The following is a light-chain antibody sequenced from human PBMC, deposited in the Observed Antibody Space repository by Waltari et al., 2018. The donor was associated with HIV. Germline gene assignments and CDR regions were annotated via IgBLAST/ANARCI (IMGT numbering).Light chain of an antibody. CDR1: SSDVGGYNY. J-gene: IGLJ2*01. Sequence: QSALTQPPSASGSPGQSVTISCTGTSSDVGGYNYVSWYQQHPGKAPTLMIYEVNKRPSGVPDRFSGSKSGNTASLTVSGLQAEDEADYYCSSYAGNNVVFGGGTKLTVL. CDR3: SSYAGNNVV. CDR2: EVN. V-gene: IGLV2-8*01.